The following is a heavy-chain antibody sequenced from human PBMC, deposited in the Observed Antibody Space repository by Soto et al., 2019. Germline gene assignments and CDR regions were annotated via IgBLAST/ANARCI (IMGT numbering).Heavy chain of an antibody. CDR3: ARVGYYYDSSGSRQFDY. CDR1: GGTFSSYA. V-gene: IGHV1-69*01. D-gene: IGHD3-22*01. CDR2: IIPIFGTA. J-gene: IGHJ4*02. Sequence: QVQLVQSGAEVKKPGSSVKVSCKASGGTFSSYAISWVRQAPGQGLEWMGGIIPIFGTANYAQKFQGRVTITADESTSTAYMELGSLRSEDTAVYYCARVGYYYDSSGSRQFDYWGQGTLVTVSS.